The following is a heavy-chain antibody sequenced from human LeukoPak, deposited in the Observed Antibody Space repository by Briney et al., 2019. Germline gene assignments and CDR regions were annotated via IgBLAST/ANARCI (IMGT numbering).Heavy chain of an antibody. CDR3: ARDHLDIVPTIYSY. J-gene: IGHJ4*02. D-gene: IGHD5-12*01. Sequence: ASVKVSCKASGYTFTSYGISWVRQAPGQGLEWMGWISTYNGHTKYAQKLQGRVTLTTDTSASIAYLELRSLRSDDTALYYCARDHLDIVPTIYSYWGQGTLVTVSS. CDR2: ISTYNGHT. V-gene: IGHV1-18*01. CDR1: GYTFTSYG.